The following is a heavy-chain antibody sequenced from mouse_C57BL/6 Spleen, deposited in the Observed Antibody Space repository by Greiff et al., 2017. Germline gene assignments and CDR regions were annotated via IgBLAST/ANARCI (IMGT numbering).Heavy chain of an antibody. CDR1: GYTFTSYW. CDR3: ARGALGYGSSFWYFDV. Sequence: QVQLQQPGAELVKPGASVKLSCKASGYTFTSYWMQWVKQRPGQGLEWIGEIDPSDSYTNYNQKFKGKATLTVDTSSSTAYMQLSSLTSEDSAVYYCARGALGYGSSFWYFDVWGTGTTVTVSS. CDR2: IDPSDSYT. J-gene: IGHJ1*03. D-gene: IGHD1-1*01. V-gene: IGHV1-50*01.